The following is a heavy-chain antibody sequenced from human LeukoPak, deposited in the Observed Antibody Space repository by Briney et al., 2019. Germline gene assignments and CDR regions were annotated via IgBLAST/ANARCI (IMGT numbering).Heavy chain of an antibody. V-gene: IGHV3-15*01. J-gene: IGHJ4*02. CDR1: GFTFSNAW. CDR2: IKSKTDGGTT. Sequence: GGSLRLSCAASGFTFSNAWMSWVRQAPGKGLEWVGRIKSKTDGGTTDYAAPVKGRFTISRDDSKNTLYLRMNSLKTEDTAVYYCTTDYGDESAINDYWGQGTLVTVSS. D-gene: IGHD4-17*01. CDR3: TTDYGDESAINDY.